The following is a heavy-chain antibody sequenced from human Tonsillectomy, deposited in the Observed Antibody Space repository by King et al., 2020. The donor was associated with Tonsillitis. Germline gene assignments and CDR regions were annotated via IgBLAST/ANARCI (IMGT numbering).Heavy chain of an antibody. CDR2: IIPIFGTS. Sequence: VQLVESGAEVKKPGSSVKVSCKASVGTFSSYDITWVRQAPGQWLEWMGGIIPIFGTSNYAQKLQGRVTITADESTSTAYMELSSLRSEDTAVYYCARGGGGPHSGLAVWGQGTTVIVSS. J-gene: IGHJ6*02. CDR3: ARGGGGPHSGLAV. V-gene: IGHV1-69*01. D-gene: IGHD2-15*01. CDR1: VGTFSSYD.